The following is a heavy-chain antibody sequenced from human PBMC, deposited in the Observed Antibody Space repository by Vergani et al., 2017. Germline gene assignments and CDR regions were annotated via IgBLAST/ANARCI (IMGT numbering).Heavy chain of an antibody. CDR3: VNGYYYDQSGLASFDY. Sequence: VQLVESGGGLLKPGDHVRLSCAVSGLNFNDAWMTWVRQAPGKGLEWVAVISSDGSNKHYADSVKGRFTISRDNSQNTLYLQMDSLTAEDTAIYFCVNGYYYDQSGLASFDYWGQGTLVTVSS. D-gene: IGHD3-22*01. V-gene: IGHV3-30*18. CDR2: ISSDGSNK. CDR1: GLNFNDAW. J-gene: IGHJ4*02.